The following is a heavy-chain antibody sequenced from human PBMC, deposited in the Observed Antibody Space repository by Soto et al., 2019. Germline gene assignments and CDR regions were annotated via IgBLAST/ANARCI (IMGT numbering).Heavy chain of an antibody. CDR2: IIPLFGTA. J-gene: IGHJ4*02. CDR3: AGRFDYDRSGYYYAY. CDR1: GGTFSRYA. D-gene: IGHD3-22*01. V-gene: IGHV1-69*01. Sequence: QVQLVQSGAEVKKPASSVKVSCKASGGTFSRYAISWVRQAPGQGLEWMGGIIPLFGTANYAQKFQGRVTITGDETTRTVYKGLSSLRSEDTTGYYCAGRFDYDRSGYYYAYWGQGTLVTVSS.